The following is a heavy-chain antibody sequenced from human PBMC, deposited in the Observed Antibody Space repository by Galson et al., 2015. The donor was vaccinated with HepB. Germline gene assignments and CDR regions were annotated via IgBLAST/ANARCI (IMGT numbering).Heavy chain of an antibody. CDR3: AKDYIVATIGGPFDY. Sequence: SLRLSCAASGFTFSSYAMSWVRQAPGKGLEWVSAIGGGGGDTYYTDSVKGRFTISRDNSKNTLYLQMNSLRAEDTAVYYCAKDYIVATIGGPFDYWGQGTLVTVSS. CDR1: GFTFSSYA. CDR2: IGGGGGDT. V-gene: IGHV3-23*01. D-gene: IGHD5-12*01. J-gene: IGHJ4*02.